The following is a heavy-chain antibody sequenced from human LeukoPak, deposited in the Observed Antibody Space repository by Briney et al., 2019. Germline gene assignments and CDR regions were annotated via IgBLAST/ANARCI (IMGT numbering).Heavy chain of an antibody. CDR1: GFTFSNYA. J-gene: IGHJ5*02. CDR3: AKEYGDYGPDWFDP. CDR2: ISASGGNI. V-gene: IGHV3-23*01. Sequence: PGASLRLSCAASGFTFSNYAMNWVRQAPGKGLEWVSGISASGGNIYYADSVKGRLTISRDNSKNTLYLQMHSLRAEDTAVYYCAKEYGDYGPDWFDPWGQGNLVTVSS. D-gene: IGHD4-17*01.